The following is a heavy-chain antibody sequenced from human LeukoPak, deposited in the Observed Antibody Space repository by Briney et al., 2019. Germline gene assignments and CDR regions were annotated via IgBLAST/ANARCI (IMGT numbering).Heavy chain of an antibody. V-gene: IGHV3-21*01. D-gene: IGHD4-11*01. Sequence: GGSLRLSCAASGFAFSSYSMNWVRQAPGKGLGWVSSISSSSSYIYCADSVKGRFTISRDNAKNSLYLQMNSLRAEDTAVYYCARDRDYSNYPLWGQGTLVTVSS. CDR2: ISSSSSYI. J-gene: IGHJ4*02. CDR1: GFAFSSYS. CDR3: ARDRDYSNYPL.